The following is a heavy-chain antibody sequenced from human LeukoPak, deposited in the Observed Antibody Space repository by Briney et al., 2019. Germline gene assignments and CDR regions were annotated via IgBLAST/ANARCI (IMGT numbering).Heavy chain of an antibody. J-gene: IGHJ6*02. D-gene: IGHD2-15*01. Sequence: SETLSLTCAVYGGSFSGYYWSRIRQPPGKGLEWIGEINHSGSTNYNPSLKSRVTISVDTSKNQFSLKLSSVTAADTAVYYCARGRECSGGSCYYYYYGMDVWGQGTTVTVSS. CDR3: ARGRECSGGSCYYYYYGMDV. CDR1: GGSFSGYY. CDR2: INHSGST. V-gene: IGHV4-34*01.